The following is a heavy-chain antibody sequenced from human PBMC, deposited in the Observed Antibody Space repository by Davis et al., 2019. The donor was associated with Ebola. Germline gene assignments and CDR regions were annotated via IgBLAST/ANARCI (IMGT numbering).Heavy chain of an antibody. CDR2: IYASGST. CDR1: GGSISGYY. CDR3: AREGNYYYNAMDV. V-gene: IGHV4-4*07. Sequence: PSETLSLTCTVSGGSISGYYWSWIRQPAEKGLEWIGRIYASGSTDYNPSLKSRVTMSVDTSKNQFSLKLSSVTAADTAVYYCAREGNYYYNAMDVWGQGTTITVSS. J-gene: IGHJ6*02.